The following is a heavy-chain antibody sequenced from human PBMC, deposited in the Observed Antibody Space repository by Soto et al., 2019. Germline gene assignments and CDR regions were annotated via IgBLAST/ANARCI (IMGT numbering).Heavy chain of an antibody. V-gene: IGHV3-66*01. J-gene: IGHJ4*02. CDR2: IHTGGST. CDR1: GFTVSINY. Sequence: EVQLVESGGGLVQPGGSLRLSCAASGFTVSINYINWVRQAPGKGLEWVSVIHTGGSTFYADSVKGRFTISRDNSKNTVNLQMNNLRVEDTAVYYCARGLWDLDFFDYWGQGTLVTVSS. CDR3: ARGLWDLDFFDY. D-gene: IGHD1-26*01.